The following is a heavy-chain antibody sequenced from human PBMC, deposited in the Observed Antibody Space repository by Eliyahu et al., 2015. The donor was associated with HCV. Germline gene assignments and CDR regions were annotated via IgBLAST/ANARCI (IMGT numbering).Heavy chain of an antibody. CDR2: ASATSGVT. CDR1: GFTFSSYA. Sequence: EVQLLESGGGLAQPGGSLXLSCAASGFTFSSYAXRWARQAPGKGLEWVXGASATSGVTYYADSVKGRFTISRDNSKNMLYLQMNSLRGEDTAVYHCARGNLRSGGPVDVWGQGTTVTVSS. J-gene: IGHJ6*02. CDR3: ARGNLRSGGPVDV. V-gene: IGHV3-23*01. D-gene: IGHD3-16*01.